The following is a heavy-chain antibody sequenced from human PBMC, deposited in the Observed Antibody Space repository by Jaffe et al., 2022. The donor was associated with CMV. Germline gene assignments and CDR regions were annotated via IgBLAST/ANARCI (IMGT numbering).Heavy chain of an antibody. Sequence: EVQLVESGGGLVQPGGSLRLSCAASGFTFSSYAMSWVRQAPGKGLEWVSAISGSGGSTYYADSVKGRFTISRDNSKNTLYLQMNSLRAEDTAVYYCAKIHVDIVATINLEGKSYYYYYMDVWGKGTTVTVSS. J-gene: IGHJ6*03. D-gene: IGHD5-12*01. CDR3: AKIHVDIVATINLEGKSYYYYYMDV. CDR1: GFTFSSYA. V-gene: IGHV3-23*04. CDR2: ISGSGGST.